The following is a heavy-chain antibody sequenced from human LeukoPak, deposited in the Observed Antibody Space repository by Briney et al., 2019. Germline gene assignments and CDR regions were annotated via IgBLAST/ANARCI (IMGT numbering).Heavy chain of an antibody. CDR1: GGSISSYY. J-gene: IGHJ4*02. CDR2: IFSSGNN. D-gene: IGHD2-2*01. CDR3: ASFCASTTCYNDGTNFAF. Sequence: PSETLSLTCTVSGGSISSYYWSWIRQPPGKGLEYIGRIFSSGNNNYNPSLKSRATMSTDTSKNQFSLNLTSVTAADTAVYYCASFCASTTCYNDGTNFAFWGQGTLVTVSS. V-gene: IGHV4-4*07.